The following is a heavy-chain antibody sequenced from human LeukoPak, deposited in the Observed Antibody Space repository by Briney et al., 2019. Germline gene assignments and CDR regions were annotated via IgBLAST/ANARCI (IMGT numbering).Heavy chain of an antibody. CDR1: GFTFSSYS. Sequence: PGGSLRLSCAASGFTFSSYSMNWVRQAPGKGLECVSYISSSSSTIYYADSVKGRFTISRDNSKNTLYLQMNSLRAEDTAVYYCAKDQIVVVPAAMTYWGQGTLVTVSS. CDR2: ISSSSSTI. D-gene: IGHD2-2*01. J-gene: IGHJ4*02. V-gene: IGHV3-48*01. CDR3: AKDQIVVVPAAMTY.